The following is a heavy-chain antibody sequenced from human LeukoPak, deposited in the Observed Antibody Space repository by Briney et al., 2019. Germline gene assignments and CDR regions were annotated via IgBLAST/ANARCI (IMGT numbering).Heavy chain of an antibody. J-gene: IGHJ3*02. CDR3: ARSAVRGVIAFDAFDI. CDR2: IYTSGST. CDR1: GVSISSYY. D-gene: IGHD3-10*01. V-gene: IGHV4-4*07. Sequence: PSETLSLTCTVSGVSISSYYWSWIRQPAGKGLEWIGRIYTSGSTNYNASLKSRVTMSVHTSKNQFSLKLSSVTAADTAVYYCARSAVRGVIAFDAFDIWGQGTMVTVSS.